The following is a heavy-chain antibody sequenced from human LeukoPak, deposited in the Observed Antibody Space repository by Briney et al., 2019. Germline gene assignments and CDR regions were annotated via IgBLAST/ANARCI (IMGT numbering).Heavy chain of an antibody. CDR2: IRYDGTDK. V-gene: IGHV3-30*02. CDR3: APRVVVITAPFDY. D-gene: IGHD2-21*01. CDR1: GFTFSSYG. Sequence: PGRSLRLSCAASGFTFSSYGMHWVRQAPGKGLEWVAFIRYDGTDKYYADSVKGRFTISRDNSKNTLYLQMNSLRPEDTAVYYCAPRVVVITAPFDYWGQGTLVTVSS. J-gene: IGHJ4*02.